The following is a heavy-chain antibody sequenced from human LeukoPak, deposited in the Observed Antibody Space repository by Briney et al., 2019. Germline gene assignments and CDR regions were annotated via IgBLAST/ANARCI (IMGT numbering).Heavy chain of an antibody. CDR3: ARRPPALGAFDI. J-gene: IGHJ3*02. V-gene: IGHV4-39*01. CDR2: IYYSDSGQM. Sequence: NPSETLSLTCTVSGGSISGSSSYWGWIRQSPGRGLEWSGSIYYSDSGQMFYNPSLKGRVTMSADTSKNQFSLRVTSVTAADTAMYYCARRPPALGAFDIWGQGAMVSVSS. CDR1: GGSISGSSSY.